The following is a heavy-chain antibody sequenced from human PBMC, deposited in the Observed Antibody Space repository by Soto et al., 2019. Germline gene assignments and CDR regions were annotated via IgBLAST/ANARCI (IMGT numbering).Heavy chain of an antibody. CDR2: TYYRSKWYN. Sequence: PSQTLSLSCAISGDSVSSNSAAWNWTRQSPSRGLEWLGRTYYRSKWYNDYAVSVKSRITINPDTSKNQFSLQLNSATPEDTAVYYCARWTTVNDHDDEEGMDVWGQGTTVTVSS. D-gene: IGHD4-4*01. V-gene: IGHV6-1*01. CDR3: ARWTTVNDHDDEEGMDV. J-gene: IGHJ6*02. CDR1: GDSVSSNSAA.